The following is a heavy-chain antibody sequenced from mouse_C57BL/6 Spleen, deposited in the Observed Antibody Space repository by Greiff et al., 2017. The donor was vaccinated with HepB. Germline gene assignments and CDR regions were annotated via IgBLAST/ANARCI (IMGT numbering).Heavy chain of an antibody. CDR3: ARRKFITTVVATPGWYFDV. V-gene: IGHV1-52*01. Sequence: VQLQQPGAELVRPGSSVKLSCKASGYTFTSYWMHWVKQRPIQGLEWIGNIDPSDSETHYNQKFKDKATLTVDKSSSTAYMQLSSLTSEDSAVYYCARRKFITTVVATPGWYFDVWGTGTTVTVSS. CDR1: GYTFTSYW. CDR2: IDPSDSET. J-gene: IGHJ1*03. D-gene: IGHD1-1*01.